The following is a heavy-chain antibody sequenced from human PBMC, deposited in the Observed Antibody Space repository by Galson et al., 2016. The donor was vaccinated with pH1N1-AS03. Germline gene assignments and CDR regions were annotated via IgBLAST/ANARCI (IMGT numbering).Heavy chain of an antibody. Sequence: SLRLSCAASGFSSRDSWMHWVRQAPGKGLVWVSRIESDGSSAFYADTVKGRFTISRDNAKNILYLQMNSLRVEDTAVYYCAKSDWLDSWGQGALVTVSS. J-gene: IGHJ5*01. CDR2: IESDGSSA. CDR1: GFSSRDSW. CDR3: AKSDWLDS. V-gene: IGHV3-74*01.